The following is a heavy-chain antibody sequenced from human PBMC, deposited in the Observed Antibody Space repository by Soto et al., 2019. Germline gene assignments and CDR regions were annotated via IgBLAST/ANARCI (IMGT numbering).Heavy chain of an antibody. CDR3: AREAAELRFLEWLFDYYYYGMVV. D-gene: IGHD3-3*01. V-gene: IGHV1-46*01. J-gene: IGHJ6*02. CDR1: GYTFTSYY. Sequence: ASVKVSCKASGYTFTSYYMHWVRQAPGQGLEWMGIINPSGGSTSYAQKFQGRVTMTRDTSTGTVYMELSSLRSEDTAVYYCAREAAELRFLEWLFDYYYYGMVVWGQGTTVTVSS. CDR2: INPSGGST.